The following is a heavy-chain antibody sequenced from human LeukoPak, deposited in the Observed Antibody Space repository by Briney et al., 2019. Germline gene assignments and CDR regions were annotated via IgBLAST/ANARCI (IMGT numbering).Heavy chain of an antibody. D-gene: IGHD3-22*01. CDR3: AKSISSRRWYYYDSSGYTLDY. Sequence: GRSLRLSCAAPGFTFSSYGMHWVRQAPGKGLEWVAVISYDGGNKYYADSVKGRFTISRDNSKNTLYLQMNSLRAEDTAVYYCAKSISSRRWYYYDSSGYTLDYWGQGTLVTVSS. CDR2: ISYDGGNK. CDR1: GFTFSSYG. J-gene: IGHJ4*02. V-gene: IGHV3-30*18.